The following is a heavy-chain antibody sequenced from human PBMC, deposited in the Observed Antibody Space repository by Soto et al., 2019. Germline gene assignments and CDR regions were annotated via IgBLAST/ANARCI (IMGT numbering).Heavy chain of an antibody. CDR3: ARASYDRFFDY. J-gene: IGHJ4*02. CDR2: ISYDGSNK. Sequence: QVQLVESGGGVVQPGRSLRLSCAASGFTFSSYAMHWVRQAPGKGLEWVAVISYDGSNKYYADSVKGRFTISRDNSKNTRYLQMNSLRAEDTAVYYCARASYDRFFDYWGQGTLVTVSS. CDR1: GFTFSSYA. D-gene: IGHD3-22*01. V-gene: IGHV3-30-3*01.